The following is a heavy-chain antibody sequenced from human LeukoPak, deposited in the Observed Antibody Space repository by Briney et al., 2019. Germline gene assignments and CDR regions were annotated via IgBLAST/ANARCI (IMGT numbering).Heavy chain of an antibody. D-gene: IGHD6-19*01. Sequence: EASVKVSCKASGGTFSSYAISWVRQAPGQGLEWMGGIIPIFGTANYAQKFQGRVTITTDESTSTAYMELSSLRSEDTAVYYCARGSKHSSGWYGDYFDYWGQGTLVTVPS. CDR3: ARGSKHSSGWYGDYFDY. J-gene: IGHJ4*02. CDR1: GGTFSSYA. CDR2: IIPIFGTA. V-gene: IGHV1-69*05.